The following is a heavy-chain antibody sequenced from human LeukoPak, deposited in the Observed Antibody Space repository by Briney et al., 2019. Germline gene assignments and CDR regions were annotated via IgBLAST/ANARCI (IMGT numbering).Heavy chain of an antibody. D-gene: IGHD3-16*01. J-gene: IGHJ3*01. CDR1: GFTFSNYW. Sequence: PGGSLRLSCAASGFTFSNYWMAWMLQAPGQGLVWVANINPDGSARYYLYSGEGRFTVRRDNTWSSLSLQMNSLRVEDTARYYCVRDGSLGTVKTAWGQGTMVTVSP. CDR3: VRDGSLGTVKTA. CDR2: INPDGSAR. V-gene: IGHV3-7*01.